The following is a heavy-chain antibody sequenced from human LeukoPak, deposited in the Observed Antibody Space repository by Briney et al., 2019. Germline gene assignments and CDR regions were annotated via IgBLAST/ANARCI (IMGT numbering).Heavy chain of an antibody. J-gene: IGHJ4*02. CDR2: INHSGST. CDR1: GGSLSGYY. V-gene: IGHV4-34*01. CDR3: ASGSVVTAMGY. Sequence: SETLSLTCAVYGGSLSGYYWSWIRQPPGKGLEWIGEINHSGSTNYNPSLKSRVTISVDTSKNQFSLKLSSVTAADTAVYYCASGSVVTAMGYWGQGTLVTVSS. D-gene: IGHD2-21*02.